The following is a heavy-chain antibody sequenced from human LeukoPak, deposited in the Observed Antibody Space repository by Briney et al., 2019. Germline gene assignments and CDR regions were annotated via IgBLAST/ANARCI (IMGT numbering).Heavy chain of an antibody. Sequence: GGSLRLSCAASGFTFSSYAMHWVRQAPGKGLEWVAVTSYDGSNKYYADSVKGRFTISRDNSKNTLYLQMNSLRAEDTAVYYCARVYGSGWSTFDYWGQGTLVTVSS. CDR2: TSYDGSNK. V-gene: IGHV3-30-3*01. J-gene: IGHJ4*02. D-gene: IGHD6-19*01. CDR1: GFTFSSYA. CDR3: ARVYGSGWSTFDY.